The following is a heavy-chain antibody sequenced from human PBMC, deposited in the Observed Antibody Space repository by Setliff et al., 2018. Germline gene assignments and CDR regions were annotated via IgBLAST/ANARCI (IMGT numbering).Heavy chain of an antibody. Sequence: ASVKVSCKASGYIFTSYGISWVRQAPGQGLEWMGWISSYNGKTNYAQKLQGRVTMTTDTSTSTAYMELRSLRSDDTAVYYCARDLDYQYYYETSGRDAFDIWGLGAMVTVS. D-gene: IGHD3-22*01. CDR2: ISSYNGKT. CDR3: ARDLDYQYYYETSGRDAFDI. CDR1: GYIFTSYG. V-gene: IGHV1-18*01. J-gene: IGHJ3*02.